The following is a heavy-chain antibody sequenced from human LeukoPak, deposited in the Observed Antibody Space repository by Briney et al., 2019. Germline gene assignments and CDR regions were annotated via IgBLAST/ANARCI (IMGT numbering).Heavy chain of an antibody. J-gene: IGHJ4*02. Sequence: PSETLCLTCTVSGGSISSYYWSWIRQPPGEGLEWIGYIYYSGSANYNPSLKSRVTISVDTSKNQFSLKLSSVTAADTAVYYCAGRGYSGYDYDFDYWGQGTLVTVSS. V-gene: IGHV4-59*08. D-gene: IGHD5-12*01. CDR1: GGSISSYY. CDR3: AGRGYSGYDYDFDY. CDR2: IYYSGSA.